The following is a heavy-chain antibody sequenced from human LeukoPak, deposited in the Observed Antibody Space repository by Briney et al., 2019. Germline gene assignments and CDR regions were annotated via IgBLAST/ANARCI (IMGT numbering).Heavy chain of an antibody. J-gene: IGHJ4*02. Sequence: SETLSLTCTVSGGSISSYYWSWIRQPPGKGLEWIGYIYYSGSTNYNPSLKSRVTISVDTSKNQLSLKLTSVTAADTAVYYCAREEGGSTVTTLGYWGQGTLVTVSS. CDR1: GGSISSYY. CDR2: IYYSGST. CDR3: AREEGGSTVTTLGY. V-gene: IGHV4-59*01. D-gene: IGHD4-17*01.